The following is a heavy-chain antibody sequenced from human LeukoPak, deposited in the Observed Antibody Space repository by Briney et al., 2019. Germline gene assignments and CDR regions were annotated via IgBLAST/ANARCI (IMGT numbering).Heavy chain of an antibody. CDR1: EFSVGSNY. D-gene: IGHD6-19*01. J-gene: IGHJ4*02. V-gene: IGHV3-9*01. Sequence: TGGSLRLSCAASEFSVGSNYMTWVRQAPGKGLEWVSGISWNSGSIGYADSVKGRFTISRDNAKNSLYLQMNSLRAEDTALYYCAKSRVYSSGWLSYYFDYWGQGTLVTVSS. CDR2: ISWNSGSI. CDR3: AKSRVYSSGWLSYYFDY.